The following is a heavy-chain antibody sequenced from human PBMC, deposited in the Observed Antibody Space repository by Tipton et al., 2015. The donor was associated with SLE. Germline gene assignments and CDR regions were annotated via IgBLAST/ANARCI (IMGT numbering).Heavy chain of an antibody. J-gene: IGHJ3*02. D-gene: IGHD6-19*01. CDR1: GGSFSGYY. CDR3: ARGPILQWLGGDAFDI. V-gene: IGHV4-34*01. CDR2: INHSGST. Sequence: LRLSCAVYGGSFSGYYWSWIRQPPGKGLEWIGEINHSGSTNYNPSLKSRVTISVDTSKNQFSLKLSSVTAADTAVYYCARGPILQWLGGDAFDIWGQGTMVTVSS.